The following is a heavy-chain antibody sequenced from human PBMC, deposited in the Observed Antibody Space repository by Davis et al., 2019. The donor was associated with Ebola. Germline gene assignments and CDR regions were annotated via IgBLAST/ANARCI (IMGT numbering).Heavy chain of an antibody. CDR2: IHPGDSDT. CDR3: ARLGKSLYYYGMDV. V-gene: IGHV5-51*01. D-gene: IGHD3-10*01. J-gene: IGHJ6*02. Sequence: GESLKISCKASGYSFSTHWIGWVRQKPGKGLEWMGIIHPGDSDTRYSPSFQGQVTFSVDKSTNTAYLQWSSLKASDTAMYYCARLGKSLYYYGMDVWGQGTTVTVSS. CDR1: GYSFSTHW.